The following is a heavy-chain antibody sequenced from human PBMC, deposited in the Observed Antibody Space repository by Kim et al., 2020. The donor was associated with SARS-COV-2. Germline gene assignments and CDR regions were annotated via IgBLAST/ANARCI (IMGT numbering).Heavy chain of an antibody. V-gene: IGHV4-39*01. CDR1: GDSISSSSYY. J-gene: IGHJ4*02. D-gene: IGHD1-1*01. CDR2: IFYSGST. Sequence: SETLSLTCTVSGDSISSSSYYWGWIRQPPGKGLEWIGSIFYSGSTYYSPSLKRRVAISVDTSKNQFSLRLSSVTAADTAVYFCARIIVAYHSGKGYFDYWGQGTLITVSS. CDR3: ARIIVAYHSGKGYFDY.